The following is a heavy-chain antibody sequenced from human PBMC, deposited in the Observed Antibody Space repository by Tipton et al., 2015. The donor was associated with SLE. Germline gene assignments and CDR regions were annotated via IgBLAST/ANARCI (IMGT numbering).Heavy chain of an antibody. CDR2: IYTSGST. J-gene: IGHJ5*02. CDR1: GGSISSGSYY. V-gene: IGHV4-61*02. Sequence: TLSLTCTVSGGSISSGSYYWSWIRQPAGKGLEWIGRIYTSGSTNYNPSLKSRVTISVDTSKNQFSLKLSSVTAADTAVYYCARDDFWSGREWFDPWGQGTLVTVS. D-gene: IGHD3-3*01. CDR3: ARDDFWSGREWFDP.